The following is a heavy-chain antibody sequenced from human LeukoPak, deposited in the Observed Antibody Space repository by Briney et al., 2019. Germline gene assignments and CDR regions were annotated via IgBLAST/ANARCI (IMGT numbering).Heavy chain of an antibody. V-gene: IGHV4-59*01. D-gene: IGHD1-26*01. CDR1: GGSISSYY. J-gene: IGHJ4*02. CDR3: ARGEWDLLFDY. Sequence: SETLSLTCTVSGGSISSYYWSWIRQPPGKGLEWIGYIYYSGSTNYNPSLKSRVTISVDTSKNQFSLKLSSVTAADTAVYYCARGEWDLLFDYWGQGTLVTVSS. CDR2: IYYSGST.